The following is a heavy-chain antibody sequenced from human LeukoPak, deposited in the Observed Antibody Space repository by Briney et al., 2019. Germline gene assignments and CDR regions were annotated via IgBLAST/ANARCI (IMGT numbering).Heavy chain of an antibody. J-gene: IGHJ4*02. CDR1: GFTFSSYA. CDR3: AKDNAGRMVRGVIVY. D-gene: IGHD3-10*01. Sequence: GGSLRLSCAASGFTFSSYAMSWVRQAPGKGLEWVSAISGSGGSTYYADSVKGRFTISRDNSKNTLYLQMNSLRAEDTAVYYCAKDNAGRMVRGVIVYWGQGTLVTVSS. CDR2: ISGSGGST. V-gene: IGHV3-23*01.